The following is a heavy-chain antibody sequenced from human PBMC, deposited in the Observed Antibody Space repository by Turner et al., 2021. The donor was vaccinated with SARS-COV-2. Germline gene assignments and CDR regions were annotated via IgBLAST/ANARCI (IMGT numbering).Heavy chain of an antibody. V-gene: IGHV1-69*01. Sequence: QVQLVQSGAEVKKPGSSVKVSCKASDGPFNTYAISWVRQAPGQGLERMGGSSPIFGTANYEQKFQGSVTITADESTSTAYMELGRLRAEDTAVYYCARARGVNYYDSSGQRFDPWGQGTLVTVSS. J-gene: IGHJ5*02. CDR2: SSPIFGTA. D-gene: IGHD3-22*01. CDR3: ARARGVNYYDSSGQRFDP. CDR1: DGPFNTYA.